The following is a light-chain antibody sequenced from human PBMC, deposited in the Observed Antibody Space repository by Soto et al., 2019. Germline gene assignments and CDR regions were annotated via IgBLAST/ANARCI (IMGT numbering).Light chain of an antibody. CDR3: LQTYRTPPFT. Sequence: DIQVTQSPSSLSASVGDRVTITCRTSQNIRQDLSWYQQKQGSPPKLLIHSAVFLQSGVPSRFTGSGSGTDFALTISSLQADDFAMYFCLQTYRTPPFTFGPGTRVDLK. CDR1: QNIRQD. J-gene: IGKJ3*01. CDR2: SAV. V-gene: IGKV1-39*01.